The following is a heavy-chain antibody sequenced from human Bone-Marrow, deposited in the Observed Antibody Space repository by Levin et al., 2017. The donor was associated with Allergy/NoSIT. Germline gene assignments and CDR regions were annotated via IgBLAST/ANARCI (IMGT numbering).Heavy chain of an antibody. Sequence: ASVKVSCKASGYTFATYYMHWVRQAPGQGLEWLGVINPNGGTVAYAQRFRGRVIMTRDASTNTIYMELRSLRSEDSAVYYCARDGRVASHRRDYYYYYYMDVWGGGTTVSVSS. D-gene: IGHD2-8*02. CDR3: ARDGRVASHRRDYYYYYYMDV. J-gene: IGHJ6*03. V-gene: IGHV1-46*01. CDR2: INPNGGTV. CDR1: GYTFATYY.